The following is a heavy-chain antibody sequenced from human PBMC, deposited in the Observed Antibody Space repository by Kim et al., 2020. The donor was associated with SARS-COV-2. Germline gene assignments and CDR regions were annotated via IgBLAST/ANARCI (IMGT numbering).Heavy chain of an antibody. Sequence: GGSLRLSCIVSGFTFNRYAMHWVRQAPGKGLEWVGGIRLDSNRIAYADSVKGRFTISRDFAKNSLYLQMNSLRVDDTALYYCGTDLVLGGLDVWGQGTTVTVSS. J-gene: IGHJ6*02. D-gene: IGHD2-8*02. CDR3: GTDLVLGGLDV. V-gene: IGHV3-9*01. CDR1: GFTFNRYA. CDR2: IRLDSNRI.